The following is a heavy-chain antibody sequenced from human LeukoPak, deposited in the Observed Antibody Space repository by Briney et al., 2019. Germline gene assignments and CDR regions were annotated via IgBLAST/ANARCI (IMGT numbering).Heavy chain of an antibody. V-gene: IGHV1-69*01. CDR2: IIPIFGTA. J-gene: IGHJ4*02. Sequence: SVKVSCKASGGTFSRYAVSWVRQAPGQGLEWMGGIIPIFGTANYAQKFQGRVTITADESTSTAYMELSSLRSEDTAVYYCVSETAFADTAMVNLNFLDYWGQGTLVTVSS. CDR3: VSETAFADTAMVNLNFLDY. D-gene: IGHD5-18*01. CDR1: GGTFSRYA.